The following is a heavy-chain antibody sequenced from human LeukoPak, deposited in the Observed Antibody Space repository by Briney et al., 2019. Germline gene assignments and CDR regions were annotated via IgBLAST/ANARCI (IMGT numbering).Heavy chain of an antibody. Sequence: SVKVSCKASGGTFSSYAISWVRQAPGQGLEWMGGIIPIFGTANYAQKFQGRVTITADESTSTAYMELSSLRSEDTAVYYCARDRGYSGYDPLNWFDPWVQGTLVTVSS. CDR2: IIPIFGTA. CDR1: GGTFSSYA. D-gene: IGHD5-12*01. V-gene: IGHV1-69*13. CDR3: ARDRGYSGYDPLNWFDP. J-gene: IGHJ5*02.